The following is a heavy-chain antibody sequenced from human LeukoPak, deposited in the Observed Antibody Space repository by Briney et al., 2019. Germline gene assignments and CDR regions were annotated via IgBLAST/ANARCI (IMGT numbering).Heavy chain of an antibody. D-gene: IGHD5/OR15-5a*01. V-gene: IGHV5-51*01. CDR1: GYNFTSYW. Sequence: GESLKISCKGSGYNFTSYWIGWVRQMPGKGLEWMGTIYPGDSDTRYSPSFQGQVTISVDKSISTAYLQWSSLKASDTAMYYCARRRTLRLDAFDPWGQGTLVTVSS. CDR2: IYPGDSDT. J-gene: IGHJ5*02. CDR3: ARRRTLRLDAFDP.